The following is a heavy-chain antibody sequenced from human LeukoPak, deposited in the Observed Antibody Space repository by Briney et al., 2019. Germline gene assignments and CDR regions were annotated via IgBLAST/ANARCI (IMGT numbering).Heavy chain of an antibody. D-gene: IGHD6-13*01. Sequence: GGSLRLSCAASGFTISSYGMHWVRQAPGKGLEWVAVIWYDGSNKYYADSVKGRFTISRDNSKNTLYLQMNSLRAEDTAVYYCARGRIAAAGTGVFDYWGQGTLVTVSS. J-gene: IGHJ4*02. CDR2: IWYDGSNK. CDR3: ARGRIAAAGTGVFDY. V-gene: IGHV3-33*01. CDR1: GFTISSYG.